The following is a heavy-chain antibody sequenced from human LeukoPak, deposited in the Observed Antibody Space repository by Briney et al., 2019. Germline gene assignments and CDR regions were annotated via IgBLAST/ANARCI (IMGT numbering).Heavy chain of an antibody. Sequence: PSETLSLTCTVSGGSISGWYWSWIRQPPGKGLEWIGNIYGSGYTNYNPSLKSRVTISVDTSKNQFSLKLSSVTAADTAVYYCARDTMVRGVIVPFDYWGQGTLVTVSS. D-gene: IGHD3-10*01. CDR2: IYGSGYT. V-gene: IGHV4-59*12. CDR1: GGSISGWY. J-gene: IGHJ4*02. CDR3: ARDTMVRGVIVPFDY.